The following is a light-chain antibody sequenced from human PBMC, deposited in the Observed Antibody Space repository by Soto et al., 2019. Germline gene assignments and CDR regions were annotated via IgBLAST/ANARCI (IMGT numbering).Light chain of an antibody. CDR1: QSISSY. Sequence: DIQMTQSPSSLSASVGDRVTITCQASQSISSYLNWYQQKPGKAPKLLIYAASSLQSGVPSRFSGSGSGTDFSLTISSLQPEDFATYHCQQSYSTLLTFGGGTKVEIK. CDR3: QQSYSTLLT. J-gene: IGKJ4*01. V-gene: IGKV1-39*01. CDR2: AAS.